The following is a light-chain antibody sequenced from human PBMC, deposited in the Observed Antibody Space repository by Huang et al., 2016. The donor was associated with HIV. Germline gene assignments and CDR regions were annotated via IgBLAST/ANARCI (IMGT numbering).Light chain of an antibody. CDR3: QQYFNSPLT. CDR2: AVS. J-gene: IGKJ4*01. V-gene: IGKV1-NL1*01. CDR1: QGITHS. Sequence: DIQMTQSPSSLSVSVGDRVTITCRASQGITHSLAWYQQTPGQAPKLLVFAVSKLGSGVPSRFSGSGSGTDYTLTISGLHPEDFATYYCQQYFNSPLTFGGGTKVEIK.